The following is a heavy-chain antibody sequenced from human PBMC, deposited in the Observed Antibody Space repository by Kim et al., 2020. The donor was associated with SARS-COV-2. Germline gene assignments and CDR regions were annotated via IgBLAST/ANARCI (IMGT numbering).Heavy chain of an antibody. CDR2: IEGSGST. Sequence: SETLSLTCAVSGASISTYSWSWLRQSPGKGLEWIGYIEGSGSTKYNPSLKSRVSMSVDTSKSQVSLRLRSVTAADTALYYCATSYLSWQPPVRWGQGTLVTVSS. V-gene: IGHV4-59*01. D-gene: IGHD3-16*02. CDR3: ATSYLSWQPPVR. CDR1: GASISTYS. J-gene: IGHJ4*02.